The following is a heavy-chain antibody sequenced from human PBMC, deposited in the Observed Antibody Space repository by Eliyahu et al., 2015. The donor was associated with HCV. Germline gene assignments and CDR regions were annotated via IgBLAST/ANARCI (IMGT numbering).Heavy chain of an antibody. Sequence: QVQLQQWGAGLLKPSETLSLTCAVYXGSFXXXYWSXIRXPXGKGLXWIGEINHSGSTNYNPSLKSRVTISVDTPKNQFSLKLSSVTAADTAVYYCARGGGGYCSSTSCYQDYWGQGTLVTVSS. V-gene: IGHV4-34*01. CDR3: ARGGGGYCSSTSCYQDY. CDR1: XGSFXXXY. CDR2: INHSGST. J-gene: IGHJ4*02. D-gene: IGHD2-2*01.